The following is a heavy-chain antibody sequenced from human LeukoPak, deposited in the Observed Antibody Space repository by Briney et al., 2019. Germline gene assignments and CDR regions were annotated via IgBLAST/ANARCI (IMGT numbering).Heavy chain of an antibody. Sequence: GGSLRLSCAASGFTFDDYAMHWVRQAPGKGLEWVSGISWNSGSIGYADSVKGRFTVSRDNAKNSLYLQMNSLRAEDTALYYCAKAMALSVFWFDPWGQGTLVTVSS. J-gene: IGHJ5*02. CDR1: GFTFDDYA. V-gene: IGHV3-9*01. D-gene: IGHD1-14*01. CDR2: ISWNSGSI. CDR3: AKAMALSVFWFDP.